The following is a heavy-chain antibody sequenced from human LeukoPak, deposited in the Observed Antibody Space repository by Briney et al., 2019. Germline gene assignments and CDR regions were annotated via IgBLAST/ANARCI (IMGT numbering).Heavy chain of an antibody. CDR2: ISGSGSST. J-gene: IGHJ4*02. V-gene: IGHV3-23*01. D-gene: IGHD3-22*01. CDR3: VRDDDRPDNGLDY. Sequence: GGSLRLSCAASGIIFSNYAMTWVRQAPGKGLEWVSAISGSGSSTYYADAVKGRFTISRDNSKNTLYLQMNSLRAEDTALYYCVRDDDRPDNGLDYWGQGTLVTVSS. CDR1: GIIFSNYA.